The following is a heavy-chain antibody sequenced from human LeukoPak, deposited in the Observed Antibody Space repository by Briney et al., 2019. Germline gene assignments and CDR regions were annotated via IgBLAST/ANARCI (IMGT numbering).Heavy chain of an antibody. Sequence: GGSLRLSCAASGFTFSSYWIHWVRQAPGKGLVWDSRINSDGSSTNYADSVKGRFTISRDNAKNTLYLQMNSLRAEDTAFYYCARDRSSGYWFIDYWGQGTLVTVSS. CDR1: GFTFSSYW. CDR3: ARDRSSGYWFIDY. J-gene: IGHJ4*02. D-gene: IGHD3-22*01. V-gene: IGHV3-74*01. CDR2: INSDGSST.